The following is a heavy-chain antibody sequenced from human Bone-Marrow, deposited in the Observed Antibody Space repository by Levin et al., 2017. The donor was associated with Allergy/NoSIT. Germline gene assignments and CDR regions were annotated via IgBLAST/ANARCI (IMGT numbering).Heavy chain of an antibody. CDR3: ARAPSWIYGSGSYRDSEYYYYYYYMDG. D-gene: IGHD3-10*01. CDR1: GFTFSDYY. J-gene: IGHJ6*03. CDR2: ISSSSSYT. Sequence: GESLKISCAASGFTFSDYYMSWIRQAPGKGLEWVSYISSSSSYTNYADSVKGRFTISRDNAKNSLYLQMNSLRAEDTAVYYCARAPSWIYGSGSYRDSEYYYYYYYMDGWGKGTTVTVSS. V-gene: IGHV3-11*05.